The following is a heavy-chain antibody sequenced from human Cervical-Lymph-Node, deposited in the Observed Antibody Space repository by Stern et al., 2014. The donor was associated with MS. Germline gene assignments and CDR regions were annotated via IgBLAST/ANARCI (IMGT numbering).Heavy chain of an antibody. CDR2: IFPGGSDI. CDR1: GYTFTSYW. CDR3: ARXXYFDY. V-gene: IGHV5-51*01. J-gene: IGHJ4*02. Sequence: EMQLVESGPEVKRPGESLKISCQASGYTFTSYWIGWVRQMPGKGLEWIAIIFPGGSDIRYSPPFQGQVTISADKSSSTAYLQWNNLKASDTAIYYCARXXYFDYWGQGXLVTVSS.